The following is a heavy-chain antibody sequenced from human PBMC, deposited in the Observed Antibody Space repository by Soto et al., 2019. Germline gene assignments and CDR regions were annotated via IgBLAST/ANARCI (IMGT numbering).Heavy chain of an antibody. V-gene: IGHV1-69*01. CDR2: IIPIFGTA. CDR3: ARDGIGIAVAGTYNGMDV. J-gene: IGHJ6*02. Sequence: QVQRVQSGAEVKKPGSSVKVSCKASGGTFSNYAISWVRQAPGQGLEWMGGIIPIFGTANNPQKFQGRVTITADESTSTAYMELSSLRSEDTAVYYCARDGIGIAVAGTYNGMDVWGQGTTVTVSS. D-gene: IGHD6-19*01. CDR1: GGTFSNYA.